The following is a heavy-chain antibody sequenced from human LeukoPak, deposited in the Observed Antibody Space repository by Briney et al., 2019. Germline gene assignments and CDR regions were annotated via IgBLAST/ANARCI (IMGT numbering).Heavy chain of an antibody. Sequence: GGSLRLSCAASGFTFSGSAMHWVRQASGKGLEWVGRIRSKANSYATAYAASVNGRFTISRDDSKNTAYLLMNSLKTEDTAVYYCTKGWEFPNWFDPWGQGTLVTVSS. CDR3: TKGWEFPNWFDP. CDR1: GFTFSGSA. CDR2: IRSKANSYAT. V-gene: IGHV3-73*01. D-gene: IGHD1-26*01. J-gene: IGHJ5*02.